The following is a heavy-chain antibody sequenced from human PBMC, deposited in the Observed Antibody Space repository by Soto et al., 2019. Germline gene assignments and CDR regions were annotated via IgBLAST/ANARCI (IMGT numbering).Heavy chain of an antibody. CDR3: AKDACSSISCYWFDT. D-gene: IGHD2-2*01. Sequence: EVQLLESGGGLVQPGGSLRLSCAASGFTFRNFAMIWVRQAPGKGLEWVSAISGSGGSTYETDTVKGRFTISRDNSKNKLYMQMNSLRVEDTAVYYCAKDACSSISCYWFDTWGQGTMVTVSS. V-gene: IGHV3-23*01. J-gene: IGHJ5*02. CDR2: ISGSGGST. CDR1: GFTFRNFA.